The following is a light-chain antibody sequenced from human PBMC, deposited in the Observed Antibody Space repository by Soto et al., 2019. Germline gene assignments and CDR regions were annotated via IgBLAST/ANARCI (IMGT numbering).Light chain of an antibody. CDR3: LLDYAYFWA. V-gene: IGKV1-5*03. Sequence: DIQMTPSPSTLSASVGDRVVITCRASQSISNWLAWYQQKPGRLPRLLIYQASTLESGVPSRFSGSGFGTDFTLTINSLQPEDFATYYCLLDYAYFWAFGQGTKVDIK. CDR1: QSISNW. CDR2: QAS. J-gene: IGKJ1*01.